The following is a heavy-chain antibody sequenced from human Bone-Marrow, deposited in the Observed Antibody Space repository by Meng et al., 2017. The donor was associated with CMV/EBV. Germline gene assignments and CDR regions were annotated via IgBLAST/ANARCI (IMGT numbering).Heavy chain of an antibody. D-gene: IGHD3-3*01. CDR1: GGSISSYY. Sequence: GSLRLSCTVSGGSISSYYWSWIRQPPGKGLEWIGYIYYSGSTNYNPSLKSRVTISVDTSKNQFSLKLSSVTAADTAVYYCARGRGHDFWSGYSTTEFDPWGQGTLVTGSS. V-gene: IGHV4-59*12. CDR3: ARGRGHDFWSGYSTTEFDP. CDR2: IYYSGST. J-gene: IGHJ5*02.